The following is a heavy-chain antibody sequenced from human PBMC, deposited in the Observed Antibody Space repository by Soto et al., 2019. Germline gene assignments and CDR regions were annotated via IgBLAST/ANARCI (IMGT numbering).Heavy chain of an antibody. Sequence: GESLKISCKGSGYTFCNYWIAWVRQMPGKGLEWMGIIYPGDSESRLRPSFQGHVTISADKSISTAYLQWSSLRASDTAMYFCATCIGARPGALDVWGQGTTVTVSS. D-gene: IGHD6-6*01. V-gene: IGHV5-51*01. CDR3: ATCIGARPGALDV. J-gene: IGHJ6*02. CDR1: GYTFCNYW. CDR2: IYPGDSES.